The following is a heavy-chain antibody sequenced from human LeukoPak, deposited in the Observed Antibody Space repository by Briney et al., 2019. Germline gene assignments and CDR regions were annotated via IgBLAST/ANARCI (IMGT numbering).Heavy chain of an antibody. CDR3: ARGAVYDSSGYYYKPLYYFDY. J-gene: IGHJ4*02. D-gene: IGHD3-22*01. V-gene: IGHV3-33*01. CDR2: IWYDGSNK. Sequence: PGGSLRLSCAASGFTFSSYGMHWVRQAPGKGLESVAVIWYDGSNKYYADSVKGRFTISRDNSKNTLYLQMNSLRAQDTAVYYCARGAVYDSSGYYYKPLYYFDYWGQGTLVTVSS. CDR1: GFTFSSYG.